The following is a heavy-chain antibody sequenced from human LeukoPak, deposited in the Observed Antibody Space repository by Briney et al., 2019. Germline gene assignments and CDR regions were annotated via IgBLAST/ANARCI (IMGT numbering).Heavy chain of an antibody. J-gene: IGHJ3*02. Sequence: PSETLSLTCTVSGGSISSSSYYWGRIRQPPGNGLEWIGSVYYSGSTYYNPSLKSRVTISVDTSKNQFSLKLSSATAADTAVYYCARLSCSSTSCFHTFDIWGQGTMVTVSS. CDR3: ARLSCSSTSCFHTFDI. CDR2: VYYSGST. CDR1: GGSISSSSYY. V-gene: IGHV4-39*01. D-gene: IGHD2-2*01.